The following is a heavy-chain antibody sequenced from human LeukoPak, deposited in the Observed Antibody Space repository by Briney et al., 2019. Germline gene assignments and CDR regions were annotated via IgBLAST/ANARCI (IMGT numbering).Heavy chain of an antibody. V-gene: IGHV4-59*01. Sequence: SETLSLTCTVSGDSISGYYWSWIRQPPRKGLEWIAYIHYSGSTNYNPSLKSRVTISVDTSKNQFSLKLSSVTAADTAVYYCARASYSSNLQPWSPFDYWGQGTLVTVSS. J-gene: IGHJ4*02. CDR3: ARASYSSNLQPWSPFDY. D-gene: IGHD6-13*01. CDR1: GDSISGYY. CDR2: IHYSGST.